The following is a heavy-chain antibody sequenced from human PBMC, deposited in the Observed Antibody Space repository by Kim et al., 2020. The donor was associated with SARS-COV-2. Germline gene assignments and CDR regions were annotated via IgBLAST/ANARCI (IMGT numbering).Heavy chain of an antibody. V-gene: IGHV4-59*01. D-gene: IGHD3-3*01. Sequence: SETLSLTCTVSGGSISSYYWSWIRQPPGKGLEWIGHIYYSGSTSYNPSLKSRVTISVDTPKNQFSLRLSSVTAADTAVYYCARDFWSGRYYYYYMDVWGKGTTVTVSS. CDR1: GGSISSYY. CDR2: IYYSGST. J-gene: IGHJ6*03. CDR3: ARDFWSGRYYYYYMDV.